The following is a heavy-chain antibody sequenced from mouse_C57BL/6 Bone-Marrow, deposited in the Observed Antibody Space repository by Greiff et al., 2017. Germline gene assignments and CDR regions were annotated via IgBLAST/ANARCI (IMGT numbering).Heavy chain of an antibody. D-gene: IGHD4-1*01. Sequence: QVQLKQSGAELAKPGASVKLSCKASGYTFTSYWMHWVKQRPGQGLEWIGYINPSSGYTKYNQKFKDKATLTADKSSSKAYMQLSSLTYEDSAVYYCASYWVFDYWGQGTTLTVSS. J-gene: IGHJ2*01. CDR1: GYTFTSYW. CDR3: ASYWVFDY. CDR2: INPSSGYT. V-gene: IGHV1-7*01.